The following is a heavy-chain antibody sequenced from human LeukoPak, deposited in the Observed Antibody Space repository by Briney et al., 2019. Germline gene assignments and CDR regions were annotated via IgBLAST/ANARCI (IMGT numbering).Heavy chain of an antibody. CDR3: AQGNWFDP. Sequence: TSETLSLTCAVYGGSFSGYYWSWIRQPPGKGLEWIGEINHSGSTNYNPSLKSRVTISVDTSKNQFSLKLSPVTAADTAVYYCAQGNWFDPWGQGTLVTVSS. J-gene: IGHJ5*02. V-gene: IGHV4-34*01. CDR1: GGSFSGYY. CDR2: INHSGST.